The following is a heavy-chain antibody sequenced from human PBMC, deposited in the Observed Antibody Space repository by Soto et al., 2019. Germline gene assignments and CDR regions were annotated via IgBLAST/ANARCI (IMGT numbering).Heavy chain of an antibody. D-gene: IGHD3-22*01. Sequence: PGGSLRLSCAASGFTFSSYAMHWVRQAPGKGLEWVAVISYDGSNKYYADSVKGRFTISRDNSKNTLYLQMNSLRAEDTAVYYCASWDYYDSSGYPPTGSYWGQGTLVTVSS. CDR1: GFTFSSYA. CDR3: ASWDYYDSSGYPPTGSY. CDR2: ISYDGSNK. V-gene: IGHV3-30-3*01. J-gene: IGHJ4*02.